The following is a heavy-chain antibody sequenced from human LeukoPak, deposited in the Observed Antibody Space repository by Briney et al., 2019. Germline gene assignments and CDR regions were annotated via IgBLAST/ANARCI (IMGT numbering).Heavy chain of an antibody. CDR3: TREWYGELPY. J-gene: IGHJ4*02. D-gene: IGHD3-10*01. V-gene: IGHV3-15*01. CDR1: GFTFSGAW. Sequence: PGGSLRLSCAASGFTFSGAWLSWVRQAPGKGLEWVGRIKSKIDGGAAKYAAPVQGRFIISRDDSSDMLHLQMNTLKTEDTAVYYCTREWYGELPYWGQGTLVTVSS. CDR2: IKSKIDGGAA.